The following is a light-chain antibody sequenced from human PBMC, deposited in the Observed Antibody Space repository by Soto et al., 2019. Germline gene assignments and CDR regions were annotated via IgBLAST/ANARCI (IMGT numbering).Light chain of an antibody. CDR2: GAF. Sequence: VVFTQSPRTLSLSPGERATHSCRASQSVSSNLAWYQQKPGQAPSLLIYGAFTRATGIPARFSGSGSGTEFTLTISSLQSEDFAVYYCQQYNNWPPITFGQGTLPEIK. V-gene: IGKV3-15*01. CDR3: QQYNNWPPIT. CDR1: QSVSSN. J-gene: IGKJ5*01.